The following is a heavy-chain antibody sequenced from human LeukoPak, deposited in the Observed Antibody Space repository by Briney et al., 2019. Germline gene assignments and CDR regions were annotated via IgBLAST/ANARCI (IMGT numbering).Heavy chain of an antibody. D-gene: IGHD2-2*01. CDR3: SRSGLTGMREYERADYYYYGMDL. J-gene: IGHJ6*02. CDR2: VNYLGSP. V-gene: IGHV4-34*01. Sequence: SETLSLTCDVPGGSFSGYLGGWIRQSPGKGLEWIGEVNYLGSPHYNPSLESRVTISVDTSKNQLSLKLTSVTAADTALYYCSRSGLTGMREYERADYYYYGMDLWGQGTAVTV. CDR1: GGSFSGYL.